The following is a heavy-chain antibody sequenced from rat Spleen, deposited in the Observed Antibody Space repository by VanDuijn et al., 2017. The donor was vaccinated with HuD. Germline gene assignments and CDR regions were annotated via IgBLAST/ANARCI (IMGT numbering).Heavy chain of an antibody. V-gene: IGHV5-7*01. D-gene: IGHD1-7*01. Sequence: EVQLVESGGGLVQPGRSLKLSCVASGFTFSDYYMAWVRQAPKKGLEWVAAIVDDGSNTFYRDSVKGRFTVSRDNAKSTLYLQMDSLRSEDTATYYCARQWDYWGQGTLVTVSS. CDR1: GFTFSDYY. CDR3: ARQWDY. CDR2: IVDDGSNT. J-gene: IGHJ3*01.